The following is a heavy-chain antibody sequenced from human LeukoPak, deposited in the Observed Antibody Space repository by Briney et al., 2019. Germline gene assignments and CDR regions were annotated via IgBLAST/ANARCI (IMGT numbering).Heavy chain of an antibody. CDR3: ARVGGHCSSTSCYSFDY. V-gene: IGHV1-69*04. CDR1: GGTFSSYA. CDR2: IIPILGIA. J-gene: IGHJ4*02. Sequence: ASVKVSCKASGGTFSSYAISWVRQAPGQGLEWMGRIIPILGIANYAQKFQGRVTITADKSTSTAYMELSSLRSEDTAVYYCARVGGHCSSTSCYSFDYWGQGTLVTVSS. D-gene: IGHD2-2*03.